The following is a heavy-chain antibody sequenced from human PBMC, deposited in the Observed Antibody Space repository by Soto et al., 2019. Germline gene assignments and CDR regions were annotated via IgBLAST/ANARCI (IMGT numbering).Heavy chain of an antibody. CDR2: IYPGDSDT. CDR1: GYSFTSYW. CDR3: ARHFHYYGSETSTMDWFDP. J-gene: IGHJ5*02. D-gene: IGHD3-10*01. V-gene: IGHV5-51*01. Sequence: PGESLKISCKGSGYSFTSYWIGWVRQMPGKGLEWMGIIYPGDSDTRYSPSFQGQVTISADKSISTAYLQWSSLKASDTAMYYCARHFHYYGSETSTMDWFDPWGQGTLVTVSS.